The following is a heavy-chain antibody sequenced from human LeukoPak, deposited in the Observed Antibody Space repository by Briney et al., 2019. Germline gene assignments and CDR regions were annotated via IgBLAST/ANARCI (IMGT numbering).Heavy chain of an antibody. Sequence: SQTLSLICAISGDSVSSNSVTWNWIRQSPSRGLEWLGRTYYRSTWYNDYAVSVRGRITVNPDTSKNQFSLHLNSVTPEHTAVYYCARRLTQYDCFDPWGQGILVTVSS. J-gene: IGHJ5*02. CDR2: TYYRSTWYN. V-gene: IGHV6-1*01. CDR1: GDSVSSNSVT. CDR3: ARRLTQYDCFDP. D-gene: IGHD2-2*01.